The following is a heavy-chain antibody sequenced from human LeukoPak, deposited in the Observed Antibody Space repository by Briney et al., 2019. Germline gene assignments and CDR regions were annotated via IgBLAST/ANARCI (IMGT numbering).Heavy chain of an antibody. J-gene: IGHJ4*02. V-gene: IGHV4-39*01. CDR1: GGSISSSSYY. Sequence: PETLSLTCTVSGGSISSSSYYWGWIRQPPGKGLEWIGSIYYSGSTYYNPPLKSRVTISVDTSKNQFSLKLSSVTAADTAVYYCARLPYSYGSFFDYWGQGTLVTVSS. D-gene: IGHD5-18*01. CDR2: IYYSGST. CDR3: ARLPYSYGSFFDY.